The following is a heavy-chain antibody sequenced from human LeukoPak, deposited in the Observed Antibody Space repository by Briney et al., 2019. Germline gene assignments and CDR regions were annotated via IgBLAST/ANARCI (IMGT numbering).Heavy chain of an antibody. V-gene: IGHV3-7*03. Sequence: GGSLRLSCVASGFPFSSYWMTWVRQAPGKGLEWVANINQDGSEKYYVGSVKGRFTISRDNAKNSLYLQMNSLRAEDTAVYYCARVPSDYAYSGYWGQGTLVTVSS. CDR2: INQDGSEK. CDR1: GFPFSSYW. D-gene: IGHD4-17*01. CDR3: ARVPSDYAYSGY. J-gene: IGHJ4*02.